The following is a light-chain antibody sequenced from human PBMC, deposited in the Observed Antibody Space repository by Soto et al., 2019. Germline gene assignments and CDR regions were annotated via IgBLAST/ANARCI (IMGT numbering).Light chain of an antibody. CDR1: STDFVGYNR. V-gene: IGLV2-18*01. CDR2: EVS. CDR3: SLYTSENAYV. J-gene: IGLJ1*01. Sequence: QSALTQPPSVSGSPGQSVTISCTGTSTDFVGYNRVSWYQQPPGTAPKLMIYEVSKRPSGVSDRFSGSKSGNTASLTISGLQAADEADYYCSLYTSENAYVFGTGTKLTVL.